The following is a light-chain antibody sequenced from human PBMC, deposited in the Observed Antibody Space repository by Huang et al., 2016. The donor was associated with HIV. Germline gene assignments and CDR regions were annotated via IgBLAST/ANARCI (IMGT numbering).Light chain of an antibody. CDR1: QGLANY. J-gene: IGKJ4*01. CDR3: QQRGNWQLT. V-gene: IGKV3-11*01. Sequence: EIVLTQSPATLSLSPGERATLSCRASQGLANYLAWYQQKPGQAPRLLIYDASNRATGMPARFSGSGSGTDFTLTISSLEPEDFAVYYCQQRGNWQLTFGGGTKVEIK. CDR2: DAS.